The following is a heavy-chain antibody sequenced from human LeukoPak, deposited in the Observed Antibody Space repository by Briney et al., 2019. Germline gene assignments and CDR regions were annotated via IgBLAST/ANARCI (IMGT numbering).Heavy chain of an antibody. CDR1: GFTFSSYA. CDR2: ISSSSSYI. V-gene: IGHV3-21*01. J-gene: IGHJ4*02. CDR3: ARDFVAATPGVFGY. D-gene: IGHD2-15*01. Sequence: GGSLRLSCAASGFTFSSYAMNWVRRAPGKGLEWVSSISSSSSYIYYADSVKGRFTISRDNSKNTLYLQMNSLRAEDTAVYYCARDFVAATPGVFGYWGQGTLVTVSS.